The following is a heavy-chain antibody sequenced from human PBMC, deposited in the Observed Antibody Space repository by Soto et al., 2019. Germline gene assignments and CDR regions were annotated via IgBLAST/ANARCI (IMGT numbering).Heavy chain of an antibody. D-gene: IGHD3-9*01. CDR3: ARENKYYDILTGPGGAHAFDI. CDR1: GFTVSSNY. Sequence: EVQLVESGGGLVQPGGSLRLSCAASGFTVSSNYMSWVRQAPGKGLEWVSVIYSGGSTYYADSVKGRFTISRDNSKNTLYVQMNSLRAEYTAVYYCARENKYYDILTGPGGAHAFDIWGQGTMVTVSS. V-gene: IGHV3-66*01. J-gene: IGHJ3*02. CDR2: IYSGGST.